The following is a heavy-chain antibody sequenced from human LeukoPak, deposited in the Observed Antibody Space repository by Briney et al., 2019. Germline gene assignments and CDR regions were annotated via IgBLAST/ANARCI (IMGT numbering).Heavy chain of an antibody. Sequence: SETLSLTCTASGASVSSGNHPWSWIRQPPGKGLEWIGYSSNSGCTNCNPSLKSRVTISLDTSKNQFSLKLTSVTAADTAIYYCARDNWGSLDYWGQGILVTVSS. CDR2: SSNSGCT. D-gene: IGHD7-27*01. V-gene: IGHV4-61*01. CDR3: ARDNWGSLDY. J-gene: IGHJ4*02. CDR1: GASVSSGNHP.